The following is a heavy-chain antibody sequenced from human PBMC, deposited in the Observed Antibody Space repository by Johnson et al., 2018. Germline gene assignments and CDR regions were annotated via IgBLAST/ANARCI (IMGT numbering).Heavy chain of an antibody. CDR2: VTPIFGTE. Sequence: RVESGAEVKKPGSSVKVSCKASGGTFSSYAISWVRQAPGQGLEGMGGVTPIFGTENYAQKFQGRVTITADESTSTAYMELSSLRSEDTAVYYCARDLSLVTATHDAFDIWGQGTMVTVSS. J-gene: IGHJ3*02. V-gene: IGHV1-69*01. D-gene: IGHD2-21*02. CDR3: ARDLSLVTATHDAFDI. CDR1: GGTFSSYA.